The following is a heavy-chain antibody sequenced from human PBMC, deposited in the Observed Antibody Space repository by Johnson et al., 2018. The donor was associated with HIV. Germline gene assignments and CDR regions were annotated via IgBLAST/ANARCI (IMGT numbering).Heavy chain of an antibody. CDR3: ARAQPLVAFDI. D-gene: IGHD2-2*01. CDR2: GGST. V-gene: IGHV3-66*01. J-gene: IGHJ3*02. Sequence: GGSTYYADSVKGRFTISRDNSKNTLYLQMNSLRAEDTAVYYCARAQPLVAFDIWGQGTMVTVSS.